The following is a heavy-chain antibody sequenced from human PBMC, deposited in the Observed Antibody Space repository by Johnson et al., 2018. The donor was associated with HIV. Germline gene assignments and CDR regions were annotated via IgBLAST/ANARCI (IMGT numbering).Heavy chain of an antibody. CDR2: DGSTK. Sequence: DGSTKYYVDSVKGRFTVSRDNAKNSLYLQMNSLRAEDTALYYCAREGYDSSGYSDAFDIWGQGTMVTVSS. V-gene: IGHV3-7*03. CDR3: AREGYDSSGYSDAFDI. D-gene: IGHD3-22*01. J-gene: IGHJ3*02.